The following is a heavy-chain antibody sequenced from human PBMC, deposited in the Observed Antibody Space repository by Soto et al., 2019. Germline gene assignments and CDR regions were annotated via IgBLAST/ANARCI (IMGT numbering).Heavy chain of an antibody. V-gene: IGHV3-23*01. J-gene: IGHJ5*02. CDR3: AKCDVLMATSVGWCNWFDP. CDR2: LSGSGGNT. CDR1: GFTFSTFA. Sequence: EVQLLESGGSLVQPGGSLRLSCAASGFTFSTFAMNWVRQAPGEGLEWVSSLSGSGGNTQYADSVKCRVTISRDNSKNPLYLQMNTLIDEDTAVCDCAKCDVLMATSVGWCNWFDPWGHGTLVIVAS. D-gene: IGHD2-21*01.